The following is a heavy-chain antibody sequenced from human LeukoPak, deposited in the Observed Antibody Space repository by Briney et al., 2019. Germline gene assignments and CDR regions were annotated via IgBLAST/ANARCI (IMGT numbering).Heavy chain of an antibody. CDR3: ARDLMVRGVTPRINAFDI. Sequence: PGRSLRLSCAASGFTFSSYAMHWVRQAPGKGLEWVAVISYDGSNKYYADSVKGRFTISRDNSKNTLYLQMNSLRAEDTAVYYCARDLMVRGVTPRINAFDIWGQGTMVTVSS. CDR2: ISYDGSNK. J-gene: IGHJ3*02. CDR1: GFTFSSYA. V-gene: IGHV3-30*04. D-gene: IGHD3-10*01.